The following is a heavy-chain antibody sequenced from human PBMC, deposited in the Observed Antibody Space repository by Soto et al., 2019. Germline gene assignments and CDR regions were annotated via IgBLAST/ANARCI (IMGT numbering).Heavy chain of an antibody. V-gene: IGHV4-31*03. Sequence: QVQLQESGPGLVKPSQTLSLTCTVSGGSISSGGYYWSWIRQHPGKGLEWIGYIYYSGSTYYNPSLMSRVTISVDTSKNQSSLKLSSVTAADTVVYYCAGADSSGYYGIDYWGQGTLVTVSS. D-gene: IGHD3-22*01. J-gene: IGHJ4*02. CDR3: AGADSSGYYGIDY. CDR2: IYYSGST. CDR1: GGSISSGGYY.